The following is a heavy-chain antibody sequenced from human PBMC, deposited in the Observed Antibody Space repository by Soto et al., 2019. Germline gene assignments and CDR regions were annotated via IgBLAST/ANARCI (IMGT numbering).Heavy chain of an antibody. J-gene: IGHJ6*02. CDR2: INPNSGGT. D-gene: IGHD2-8*01. V-gene: IGHV1-2*04. Sequence: QVQLVQSGAEVKKPGASVKVSCKASGYTFTGYYMHWVRQAPGQGLEWMGWINPNSGGTNYAQKFQGWVTMTRDTSISTASMELSRMRSEDTAVYYCARGGYCTNGVCYTGGSYYGMDVWGQGTTVTVSS. CDR3: ARGGYCTNGVCYTGGSYYGMDV. CDR1: GYTFTGYY.